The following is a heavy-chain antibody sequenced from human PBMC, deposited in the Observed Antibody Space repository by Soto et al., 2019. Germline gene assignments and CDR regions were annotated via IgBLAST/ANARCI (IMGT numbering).Heavy chain of an antibody. Sequence: GGSLRLSCATSVFSFSDSYMSWIRQAPGKGLEWISYISPRSTFRDYAESVKGRFTISRDSVKNSLYLQMNNLAAGDTGVYYCARGGGGGLFDPWGQGSLVTVSS. CDR3: ARGGGGGLFDP. V-gene: IGHV3-11*06. CDR2: ISPRSTFR. J-gene: IGHJ5*02. CDR1: VFSFSDSY. D-gene: IGHD2-21*01.